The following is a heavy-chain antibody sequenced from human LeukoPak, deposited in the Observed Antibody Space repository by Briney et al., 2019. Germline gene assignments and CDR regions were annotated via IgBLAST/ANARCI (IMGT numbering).Heavy chain of an antibody. CDR2: ISSNGGST. CDR3: ARAGSRVGSSSLGY. CDR1: GFTFSSYA. D-gene: IGHD6-13*01. J-gene: IGHJ4*02. V-gene: IGHV3-64*01. Sequence: GGSLRLSCAASGFTFSSYAMHWVRQAPGKGLEYVSAISSNGGSTYYANSVKGRFTISRDNSKNTLYLQLGSLRAEDMAVYYCARAGSRVGSSSLGYWGQGTLVTVSS.